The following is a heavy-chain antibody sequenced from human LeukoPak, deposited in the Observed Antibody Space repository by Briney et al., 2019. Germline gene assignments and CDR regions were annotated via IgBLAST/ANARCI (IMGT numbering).Heavy chain of an antibody. CDR2: ISAYNGNT. D-gene: IGHD1-26*01. J-gene: IGHJ4*02. V-gene: IGHV1-18*04. Sequence: ASVKVSCKAFGYTFTSYGISWVRQAPGQGLEWMGWISAYNGNTNYAQKLQGRVTMTTDTSTSTAYMELRSLRSDDTAVYYCARFEDHEWELPYYFDYWGQGTLVTVSS. CDR3: ARFEDHEWELPYYFDY. CDR1: GYTFTSYG.